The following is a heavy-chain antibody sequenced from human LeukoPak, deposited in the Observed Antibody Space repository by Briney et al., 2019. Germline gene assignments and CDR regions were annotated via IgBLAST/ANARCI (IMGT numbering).Heavy chain of an antibody. Sequence: RASVKVSCKASGYTFTSYAMHWVRQAPRQRLEWMGWINAGNGNTKYSQKFQGRVTITRDTSASTAYMELSSLRPEDTAVYYCARDPSGDWEPLFAFDIWGQGTVVTVSS. D-gene: IGHD2-21*01. CDR2: INAGNGNT. V-gene: IGHV1-3*01. CDR3: ARDPSGDWEPLFAFDI. CDR1: GYTFTSYA. J-gene: IGHJ3*02.